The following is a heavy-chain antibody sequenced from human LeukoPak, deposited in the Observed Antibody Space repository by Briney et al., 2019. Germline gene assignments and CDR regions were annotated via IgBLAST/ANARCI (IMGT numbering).Heavy chain of an antibody. D-gene: IGHD5-12*01. CDR1: GHTFTAYY. CDR3: ASSMVATTRIDY. Sequence: ASVKVSCKASGHTFTAYYIPWVRQAPGQGLEWMGWINPNSGGTNYAQKFQGRVTMTRDTSNSTAYMELSRLTSDDTAVYYCASSMVATTRIDYCGQGTLVTVSS. V-gene: IGHV1-2*02. CDR2: INPNSGGT. J-gene: IGHJ4*02.